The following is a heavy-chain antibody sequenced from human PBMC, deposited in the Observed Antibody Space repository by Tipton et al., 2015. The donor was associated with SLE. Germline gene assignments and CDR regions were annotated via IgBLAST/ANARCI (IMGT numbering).Heavy chain of an antibody. CDR2: VSHRGTT. J-gene: IGHJ4*02. Sequence: TLSLTCAVYGGTSRDYFWSWIRQPPGKGLEWIGEVSHRGTTNYNPSLDSRVTISLDRFNNQFTLKMTSVTAADTAVYYCARPYSSSWAFDYWGQGTLVTVSS. CDR1: GGTSRDYF. CDR3: ARPYSSSWAFDY. D-gene: IGHD6-13*01. V-gene: IGHV4-34*01.